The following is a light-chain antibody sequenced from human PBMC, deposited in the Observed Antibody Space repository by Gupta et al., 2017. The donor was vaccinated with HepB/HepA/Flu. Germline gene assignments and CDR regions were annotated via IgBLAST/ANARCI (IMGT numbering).Light chain of an antibody. CDR3: QQLNSYPLT. J-gene: IGKJ4*01. V-gene: IGKV1-9*01. CDR2: AAS. Sequence: DIQLTQSPSLLSASVGDRVTITCRASQDITNYLAWYQQQPGKAPKLLICAASTLQSGVPSRFSGSGSGTEFNLTISSLQPEDFATYYCQQLNSYPLTFGGGTKVEI. CDR1: QDITNY.